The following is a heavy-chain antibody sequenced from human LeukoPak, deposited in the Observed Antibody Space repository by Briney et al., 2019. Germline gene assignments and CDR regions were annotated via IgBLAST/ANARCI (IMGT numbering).Heavy chain of an antibody. J-gene: IGHJ3*02. CDR3: AKDKGGAFDI. Sequence: GGSLRLSCAASGLTLSSYAMNWVRKAQGKGLEWVAVISYDGSNKYYADSVKGRFTISRDNSKNTLYLQMNSLRAEDTAVYYCAKDKGGAFDIWGQGTMVTVSS. D-gene: IGHD3-16*01. CDR1: GLTLSSYA. V-gene: IGHV3-30-3*01. CDR2: ISYDGSNK.